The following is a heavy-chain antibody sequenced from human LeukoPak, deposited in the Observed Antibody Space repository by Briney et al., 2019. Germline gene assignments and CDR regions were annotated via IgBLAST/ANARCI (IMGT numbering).Heavy chain of an antibody. D-gene: IGHD2/OR15-2a*01. CDR1: GFTFTDHY. CDR2: IGPHSTFT. J-gene: IGHJ4*02. V-gene: IGHV1-2*02. Sequence: ASMKVSCKSSGFTFTDHYIHWVRQGPGQGLEWMGYIGPHSTFTSSPQEFQGRVTMTRDASMSTAYMELTRLTSDDTAVYYCVREGEGPLSKDFDYWGQGTLVTVS. CDR3: VREGEGPLSKDFDY.